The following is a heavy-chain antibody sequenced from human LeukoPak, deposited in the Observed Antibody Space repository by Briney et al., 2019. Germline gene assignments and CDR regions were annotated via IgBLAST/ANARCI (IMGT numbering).Heavy chain of an antibody. CDR1: GGSISSGGYY. Sequence: SETLSLTCTVSGGSISSGGYYWSWIRQHPGKGLEWIGYIYYSGSTYYNPSLKSRVTISVDTSKNQFSLKLSSVTAADTAVYYCARLRRDGGPSFDYWGQGTLVTVSS. CDR3: ARLRRDGGPSFDY. CDR2: IYYSGST. V-gene: IGHV4-31*03. D-gene: IGHD3-10*01. J-gene: IGHJ4*02.